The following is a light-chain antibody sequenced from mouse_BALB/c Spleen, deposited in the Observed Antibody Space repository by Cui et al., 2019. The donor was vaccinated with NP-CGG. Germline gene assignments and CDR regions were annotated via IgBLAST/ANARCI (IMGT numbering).Light chain of an antibody. CDR3: ALWYSNHWV. J-gene: IGLJ1*01. CDR1: TGAVTTSNY. V-gene: IGLV1*01. Sequence: QAVVNQASAITTSHGETVTLTCRSSTGAVTTSNYANWVQEKPDHLFTGLIGGTNNRAPGVPARFSGSLIGDKAALTITGAQTEDEAIYFCALWYSNHWVFGGGTRLTVL. CDR2: GTN.